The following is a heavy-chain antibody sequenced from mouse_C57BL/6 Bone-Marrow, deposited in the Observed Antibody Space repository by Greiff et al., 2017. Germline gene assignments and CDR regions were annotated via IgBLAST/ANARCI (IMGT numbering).Heavy chain of an antibody. V-gene: IGHV1-64*01. CDR1: GYTFTSYW. Sequence: VQLQQPGAELVKPGASVKLSCKASGYTFTSYWMHWVKKRPGQGLEWIGMIHPSSGSTNYNEKFKSKATLTVDKSSSTSYMQRSSLTSADSAVYYWARRAPLRPYAMGDWGHGTSVTVSS. J-gene: IGHJ4*01. CDR3: ARRAPLRPYAMGD. D-gene: IGHD2-4*01. CDR2: IHPSSGST.